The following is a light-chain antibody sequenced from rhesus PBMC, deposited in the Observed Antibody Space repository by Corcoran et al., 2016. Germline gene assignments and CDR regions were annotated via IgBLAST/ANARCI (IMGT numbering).Light chain of an antibody. CDR1: QSVSNN. Sequence: EIVMTQSPATLALSPGERATLSCRASQSVSNNLAWFQQTPGQAPRFLMYGASSRATGTPDRLRGRGSGTDFTLTFSSLEPEYVAVYYCLQHINWPFTFGPGTKLDIK. CDR2: GAS. CDR3: LQHINWPFT. J-gene: IGKJ3*01. V-gene: IGKV3-24*01.